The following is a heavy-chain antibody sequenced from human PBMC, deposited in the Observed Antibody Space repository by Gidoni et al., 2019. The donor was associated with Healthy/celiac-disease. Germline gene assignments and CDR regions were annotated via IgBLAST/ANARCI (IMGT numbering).Heavy chain of an antibody. D-gene: IGHD1-26*01. CDR1: GSTFSSYS. J-gene: IGHJ6*03. CDR3: ESGGSLELRGDCYMDV. V-gene: IGHV3-21*01. CDR2: ICTSSSSR. Sequence: EVQLGESGGGLVKPGGLMRLSCAAYGSTFSSYSMNWVRRAPGKGLKWVSSICTSSSSRSYTDSVEAGLSRSSNTAKNSMYLQMNRLSSEGTDVYSWESGGSLELRGDCYMDVWGKGTTVTVSS.